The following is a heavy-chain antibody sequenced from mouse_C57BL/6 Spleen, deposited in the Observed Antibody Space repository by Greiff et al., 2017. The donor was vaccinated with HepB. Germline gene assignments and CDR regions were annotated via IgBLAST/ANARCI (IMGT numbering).Heavy chain of an antibody. CDR3: ARGGDGYYPYAMAY. CDR1: GFTFSSYA. J-gene: IGHJ4*01. V-gene: IGHV5-4*01. CDR2: ISDGGSYT. D-gene: IGHD2-3*01. Sequence: EVQLVESGGGLVKPGGSLKLSCAASGFTFSSYAMSWVRQTPEKRLEWVATISDGGSYTYYPDNVKGRFTISRDNAKNNLYLQMSHLKSEDTAMYYCARGGDGYYPYAMAYWGQGTSVTVSS.